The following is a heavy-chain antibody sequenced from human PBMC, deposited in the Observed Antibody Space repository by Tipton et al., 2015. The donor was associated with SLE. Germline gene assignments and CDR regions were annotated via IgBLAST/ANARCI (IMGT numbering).Heavy chain of an antibody. V-gene: IGHV4-34*01. J-gene: IGHJ6*02. CDR2: INHSGST. D-gene: IGHD5-12*01. CDR3: ARQRYDFLFRDV. CDR1: GGSFSGYY. Sequence: TLSLTCAVSGGSFSGYYWSWIRQPPGKGLEWIGEINHSGSTNYNPSLKSRVTISVDTSKNQFSLKLSSVTAADTAVYYCARQRYDFLFRDVWGQGTAVTVSS.